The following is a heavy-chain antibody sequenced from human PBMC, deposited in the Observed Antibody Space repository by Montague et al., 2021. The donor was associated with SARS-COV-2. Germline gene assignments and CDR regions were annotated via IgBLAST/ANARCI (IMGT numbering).Heavy chain of an antibody. D-gene: IGHD1-20*01. CDR2: IYYSGST. CDR3: ARDQGYNWNYYYYYGMDV. J-gene: IGHJ6*02. CDR1: GGSISSYY. Sequence: SETLSLTCTVSGGSISSYYWGWIRQPPGKGLEWIGSIYYSGSTYYNPSLKSRVTISVDTSKNQFSLKLSSVTAADTAVYYCARDQGYNWNYYYYYGMDVGGQGTTVTVSS. V-gene: IGHV4-39*07.